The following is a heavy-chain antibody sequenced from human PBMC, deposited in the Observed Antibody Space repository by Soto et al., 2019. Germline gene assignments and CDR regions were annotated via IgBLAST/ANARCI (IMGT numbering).Heavy chain of an antibody. J-gene: IGHJ4*02. V-gene: IGHV3-33*01. D-gene: IGHD2-2*01. CDR1: GFTFSTYG. CDR2: VWSDGSKE. CDR3: ARRSSCIHGVGY. Sequence: SLRLSCAASGFTFSTYGVHWVRQAPGKGLEWVAVVWSDGSKELYADSVKDRFTIFRDNSQNTVYLQMNSLRAEDTAVYYCARRSSCIHGVGYWRQRTTVPASS.